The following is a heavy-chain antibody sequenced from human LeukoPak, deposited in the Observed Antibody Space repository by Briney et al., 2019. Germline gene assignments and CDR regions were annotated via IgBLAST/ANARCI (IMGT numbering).Heavy chain of an antibody. CDR2: IYYSGST. CDR3: AASSRHWYFDL. V-gene: IGHV4-59*01. Sequence: SETLSLTCTVSGGSISSYYWSWIRQPPGKGLEWIGYIYYSGSTNYNPPLKSRVTISVDTSKNQFSLKLSSVTAADTAVYYCAASSRHWYFDLWGRGTLVTVSS. CDR1: GGSISSYY. D-gene: IGHD3-16*02. J-gene: IGHJ2*01.